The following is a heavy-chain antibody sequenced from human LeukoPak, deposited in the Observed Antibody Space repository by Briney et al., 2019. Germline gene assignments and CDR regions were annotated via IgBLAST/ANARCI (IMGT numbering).Heavy chain of an antibody. CDR2: IIPIFGTA. Sequence: GSSVTVSCKASGGTFSSYAISWVRQAPGQGLEWMGGIIPIFGTANYAQKFQGRVTITTDESTSTAYMELSSLRSEDTAVYYCARGVLDNGNQYCTNGVCYVDYYYYMDVWGKGATVTVSS. CDR1: GGTFSSYA. CDR3: ARGVLDNGNQYCTNGVCYVDYYYYMDV. V-gene: IGHV1-69*05. J-gene: IGHJ6*03. D-gene: IGHD2-8*01.